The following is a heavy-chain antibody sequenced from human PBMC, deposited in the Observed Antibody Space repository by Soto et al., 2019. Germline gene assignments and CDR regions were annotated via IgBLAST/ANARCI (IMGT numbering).Heavy chain of an antibody. CDR2: SSPRGDTI. CDR1: GFSLANYP. Sequence: PVGSLRLSCVASGFSLANYPMNWVRQTRGKGLEWISYSSPRGDTIYYADSVEGRFTISRDNARNSLSLHMSSLRDEDSALYYCAKGPHTNVGWPYYFESWGQGVPVTVSS. V-gene: IGHV3-48*02. J-gene: IGHJ4*02. D-gene: IGHD6-19*01. CDR3: AKGPHTNVGWPYYFES.